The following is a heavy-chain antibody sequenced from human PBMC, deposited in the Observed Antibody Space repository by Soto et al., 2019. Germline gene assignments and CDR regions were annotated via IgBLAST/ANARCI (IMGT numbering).Heavy chain of an antibody. CDR2: IWYDGSNK. CDR1: GFTFSSYG. Sequence: GGSLRLSCAASGFTFSSYGMHCVRQAPGKGLEWVAVIWYDGSNKYYADSVKGRFTISRDNSKNTLYLQMNSLRAEDTAVYYCARGAATGSSGYFDYWGQGTLVTVSS. CDR3: ARGAATGSSGYFDY. D-gene: IGHD3-22*01. J-gene: IGHJ4*02. V-gene: IGHV3-33*01.